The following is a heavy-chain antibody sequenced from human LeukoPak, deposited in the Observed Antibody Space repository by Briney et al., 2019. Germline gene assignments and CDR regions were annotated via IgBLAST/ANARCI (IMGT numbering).Heavy chain of an antibody. D-gene: IGHD5-18*01. V-gene: IGHV3-21*01. CDR3: TTKRGYSYGYAD. CDR2: ISSSSSYI. Sequence: GSLRLSCAASGFTFSSYSMNWVRQAPGKGLEWVSSISSSSSYIYYADSVKGRFTISRDKSKNTLYLQMNSLRAEDTAVYYCTTKRGYSYGYADWGQGTLVTVSS. J-gene: IGHJ4*02. CDR1: GFTFSSYS.